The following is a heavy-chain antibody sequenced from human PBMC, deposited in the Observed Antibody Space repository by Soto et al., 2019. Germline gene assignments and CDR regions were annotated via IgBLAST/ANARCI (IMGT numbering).Heavy chain of an antibody. J-gene: IGHJ4*02. Sequence: SVKVSCKASGGTFSSYAISWVRQAPGQGLEWMGRIIPILGIANYAQKFQGRVTITADKSTSTAYMELSSLRSEDTAVYYCATNVGEYSSVVFDYWGQGTLVTVSS. D-gene: IGHD6-6*01. CDR3: ATNVGEYSSVVFDY. CDR1: GGTFSSYA. CDR2: IIPILGIA. V-gene: IGHV1-69*04.